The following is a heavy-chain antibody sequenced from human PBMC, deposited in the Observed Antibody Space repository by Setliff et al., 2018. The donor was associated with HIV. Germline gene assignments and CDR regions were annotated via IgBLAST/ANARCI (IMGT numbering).Heavy chain of an antibody. D-gene: IGHD6-13*01. CDR2: INSDGSSI. Sequence: GGSLRLSCAASGFLFHTYWMSWVRQAPGKELVWVSRINSDGSSISYADSVKGRFTISRDNAKNTLYLQMNSLRAEDTAVYYCAKDHATSSWFTALLDYWGQGALVTVSS. CDR1: GFLFHTYW. V-gene: IGHV3-74*01. CDR3: AKDHATSSWFTALLDY. J-gene: IGHJ4*02.